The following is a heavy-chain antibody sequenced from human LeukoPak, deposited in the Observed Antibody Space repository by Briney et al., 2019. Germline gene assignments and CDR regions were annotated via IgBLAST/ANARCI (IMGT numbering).Heavy chain of an antibody. J-gene: IGHJ5*02. V-gene: IGHV4-34*01. D-gene: IGHD2-15*01. Sequence: SETLSLTCAVYGGSFSGYYWSWIRQPPGKGLEWIGEINHSGSTNYNPSLKSRVTISVDTSKNQFSLKLSSVTAADTAVYYCARRRLRYCSGGSCYYPYNWFDPWGQGTLVAVSS. CDR3: ARRRLRYCSGGSCYYPYNWFDP. CDR2: INHSGST. CDR1: GGSFSGYY.